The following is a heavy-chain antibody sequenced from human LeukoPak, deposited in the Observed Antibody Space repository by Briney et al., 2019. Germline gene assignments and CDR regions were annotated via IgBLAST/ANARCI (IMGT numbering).Heavy chain of an antibody. Sequence: GGSLRLSCAASGFTFSSYAMHWVRQAPGKGLEWVAVISNDGSNKYYADSVKGRFTISRDNSKNTLYLQMNSLRAEDTAVYYCQTYGDDPDYWGQGTLVTVSS. CDR2: ISNDGSNK. CDR3: QTYGDDPDY. CDR1: GFTFSSYA. J-gene: IGHJ4*02. V-gene: IGHV3-30-3*01. D-gene: IGHD4-17*01.